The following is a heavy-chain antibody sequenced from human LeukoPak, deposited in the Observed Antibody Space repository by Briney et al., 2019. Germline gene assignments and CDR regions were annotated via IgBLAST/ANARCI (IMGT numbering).Heavy chain of an antibody. J-gene: IGHJ3*02. D-gene: IGHD5-18*01. V-gene: IGHV3-7*01. CDR1: GFTFSRYW. CDR3: ASLYSYGPFDAFDI. Sequence: PGGSLRLSCAASGFTFSRYWMSWVPQAPGKGRGGVANKKQDGSEKYYVDSVKGRFTISRDNAKNSLYLQMNSLRAEDTAVYYCASLYSYGPFDAFDIWGQGTMVTVSS. CDR2: KKQDGSEK.